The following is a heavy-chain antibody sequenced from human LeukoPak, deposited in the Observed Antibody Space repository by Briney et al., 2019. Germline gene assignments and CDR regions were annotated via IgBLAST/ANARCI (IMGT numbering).Heavy chain of an antibody. D-gene: IGHD3-10*01. V-gene: IGHV3-23*01. CDR2: ISGSGGST. CDR1: GFTFSSYA. J-gene: IGHJ4*02. Sequence: GGSLRLSCAASGFTFSSYAMSWVRQAPGKGLQWVSAISGSGGSTYYADSVKDRFTISSDNSKNTLYLQMNSLRAEDTAVYYCAKVGALLLWSYFDYWGQGTLVTVSS. CDR3: AKVGALLLWSYFDY.